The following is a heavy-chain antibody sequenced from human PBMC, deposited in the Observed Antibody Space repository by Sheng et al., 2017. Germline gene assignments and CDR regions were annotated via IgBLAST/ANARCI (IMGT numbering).Heavy chain of an antibody. J-gene: IGHJ5*02. CDR3: ARANDYSTNWIDP. CDR1: GASIGRSDNY. Sequence: QLQLQESGPGLVKPSETLSLNCTVSGASIGRSDNYWAWIRQPPGKGLEWIANIFPSGNTQHNPSLKSRVTMSLDASKNQFALKLSSVTAADTAVYYCARANDYSTNWIDPVGPGNPGHRLL. CDR2: IFPSGNT. V-gene: IGHV4-39*07. D-gene: IGHD4-4*01.